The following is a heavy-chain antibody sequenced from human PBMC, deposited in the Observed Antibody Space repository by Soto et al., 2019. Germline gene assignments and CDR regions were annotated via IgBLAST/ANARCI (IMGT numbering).Heavy chain of an antibody. CDR3: ARDVGFGPSDY. CDR1: GYTFTSYA. CDR2: INAGNGNT. D-gene: IGHD3-10*01. V-gene: IGHV1-3*01. J-gene: IGHJ4*02. Sequence: QVQLVQSGAEVKKPGASVKVSCKASGYTFTSYAMLWVRQAPGQRLEWMGWINAGNGNTKYSQKFQGRVTITRDTSASTAYMDLSSLRSEDTAVYYCARDVGFGPSDYWGQGTLVTVSS.